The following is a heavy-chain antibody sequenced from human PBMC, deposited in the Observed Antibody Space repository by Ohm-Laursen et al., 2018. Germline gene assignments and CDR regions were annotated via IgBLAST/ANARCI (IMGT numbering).Heavy chain of an antibody. CDR2: IYSGDST. J-gene: IGHJ6*02. CDR3: ARDEEYRDFYYYGMDV. D-gene: IGHD5-18*01. Sequence: SLRLSCTASAFTVSSNFMSWVRQAPGKRLEWVSVIYSGDSTYYADSVKGRFTISRDNSKNTLYLQTNSLRAEDTAVYYCARDEEYRDFYYYGMDVWGQGTTVIVSS. V-gene: IGHV3-66*01. CDR1: AFTVSSNF.